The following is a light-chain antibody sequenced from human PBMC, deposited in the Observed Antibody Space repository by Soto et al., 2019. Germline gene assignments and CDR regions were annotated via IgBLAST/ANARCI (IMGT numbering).Light chain of an antibody. J-gene: IGKJ1*01. Sequence: ELVLTQSPGTLSLSPGERATISCRASQSVSSTYLAWYQQKPGQAPRLLIYGASSRATGIPDRFSGSGSGTDFTLTISRLEPEDFAVYYCQQYGRPPPEGWTFGQGTKVDIK. CDR3: QQYGRPPPEGWT. CDR2: GAS. V-gene: IGKV3-20*01. CDR1: QSVSSTY.